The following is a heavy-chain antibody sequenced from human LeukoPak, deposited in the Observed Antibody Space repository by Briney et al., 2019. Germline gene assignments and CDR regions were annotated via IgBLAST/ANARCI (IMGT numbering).Heavy chain of an antibody. CDR3: ARGFRSSGYYYYYYYYYGMDV. J-gene: IGHJ6*02. D-gene: IGHD3-22*01. CDR2: IFYSGST. Sequence: SETLSLTCTVSGGSISSGDYYWSWIRQPPGKGLEWIGYIFYSGSTYYNPSLKSRITISVDTSKNQFSLKLSSVTAADTAVYYCARGFRSSGYYYYYYYYYGMDVWGQGTTVTVSS. CDR1: GGSISSGDYY. V-gene: IGHV4-30-4*01.